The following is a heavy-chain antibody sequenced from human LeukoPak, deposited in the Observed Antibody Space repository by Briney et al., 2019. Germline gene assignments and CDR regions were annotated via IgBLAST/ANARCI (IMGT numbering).Heavy chain of an antibody. J-gene: IGHJ4*02. CDR1: GFTFSNDG. V-gene: IGHV3-23*01. CDR2: LGGSK. Sequence: GSLRLSCAASGFTFSNDGMHWVRQAPGKGLEWVSALGGSKYYADSVKGRFTISRDNSKNTLYLQMSSLRAEDTAVYYCARDNGDHVFDYWGQGTLVTVSS. D-gene: IGHD4-17*01. CDR3: ARDNGDHVFDY.